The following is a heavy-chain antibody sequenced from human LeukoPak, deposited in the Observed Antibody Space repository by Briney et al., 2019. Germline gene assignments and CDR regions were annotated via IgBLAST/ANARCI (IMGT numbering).Heavy chain of an antibody. CDR1: GFTLSNYS. CDR3: ARAMEGAVAGTNWFDP. V-gene: IGHV3-21*01. CDR2: MSSSSRYI. Sequence: GGSLRLSCVASGFTLSNYSMNWVRQAPGKGLEWVSFMSSSSRYIFYADSVKGRFTISRDNAKNSLNLQMNSLRAEDTAVYYCARAMEGAVAGTNWFDPWGQGTLVTVSS. D-gene: IGHD6-19*01. J-gene: IGHJ5*02.